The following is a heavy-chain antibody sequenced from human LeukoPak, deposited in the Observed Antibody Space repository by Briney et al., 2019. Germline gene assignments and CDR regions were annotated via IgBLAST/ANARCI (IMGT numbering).Heavy chain of an antibody. Sequence: GESLKTSFQGSGYNFAAHWIGWVRQMPGKGLEWMGIVYPGDSDTKYSPSFQGQVTISADKSISTAYLQWSSLQASDPATYYCARQSTRGLFLVWGQGPTAIVSS. CDR1: GYNFAAHW. V-gene: IGHV5-51*01. D-gene: IGHD3-16*01. CDR3: ARQSTRGLFLV. J-gene: IGHJ6*02. CDR2: VYPGDSDT.